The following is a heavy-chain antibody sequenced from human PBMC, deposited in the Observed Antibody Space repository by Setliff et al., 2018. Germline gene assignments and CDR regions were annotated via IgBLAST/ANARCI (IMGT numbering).Heavy chain of an antibody. D-gene: IGHD2-15*01. CDR1: DVSISGYY. CDR3: ARARDCSGGRCYWTWLDS. V-gene: IGHV4-4*08. Sequence: PSETLSLTCTVSDVSISGYYWSWIRQPPGKGLEWIGYIHSSGRSNYNPSLKSRVTTSIDTSTNQFSLKLSSVTAADTAVYYCARARDCSGGRCYWTWLDSWAQGTLVTVSS. CDR2: IHSSGRS. J-gene: IGHJ5*01.